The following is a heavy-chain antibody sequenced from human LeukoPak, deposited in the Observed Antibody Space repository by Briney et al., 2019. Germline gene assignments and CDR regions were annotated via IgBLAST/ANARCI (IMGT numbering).Heavy chain of an antibody. CDR2: IYSGGNT. CDR3: ARLRGEAGTHLGGDY. J-gene: IGHJ4*02. V-gene: IGHV3-66*04. CDR1: GFTVSSNY. D-gene: IGHD6-13*01. Sequence: GGSLRLSCAASGFTVSSNYMSWVRQAPGKGLEWVSVIYSGGNTYYADSVKGRFTISRDNSKNTVHLQMNSLRVEDTAVYYCARLRGEAGTHLGGDYWGQGTLVTVSS.